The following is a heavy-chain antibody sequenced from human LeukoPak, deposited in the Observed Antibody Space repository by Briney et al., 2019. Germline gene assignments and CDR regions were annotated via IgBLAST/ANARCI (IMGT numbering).Heavy chain of an antibody. V-gene: IGHV3-15*01. CDR2: IKSKTDGGTT. Sequence: GGSLRLSCAASGFTVSSNHMTWVRQAPGKGLEWVGHIKSKTDGGTTDHAAPVKGRFTISRDDSKNTLYLQMNSLKTEDTAVYYCTTQFQTGRWELAYWGQGTLVTVSS. CDR3: TTQFQTGRWELAY. CDR1: GFTVSSNH. J-gene: IGHJ4*02. D-gene: IGHD1-26*01.